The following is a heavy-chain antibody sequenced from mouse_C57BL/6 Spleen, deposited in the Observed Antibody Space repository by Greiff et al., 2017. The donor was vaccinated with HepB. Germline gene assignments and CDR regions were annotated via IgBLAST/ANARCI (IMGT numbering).Heavy chain of an antibody. V-gene: IGHV1-4*01. CDR1: GYTFTSYT. CDR2: FNPSSGYT. CDR3: ARSTAPFDY. J-gene: IGHJ2*01. Sequence: VKLMESGAELARPGASVKMSCKASGYTFTSYTMHWVKQRPGQGLEWIGYFNPSSGYTKYNQKFKDKATLTADKSSSTAYMQLSSLTSEDSAVYYCARSTAPFDYWGQGTTLTVSS.